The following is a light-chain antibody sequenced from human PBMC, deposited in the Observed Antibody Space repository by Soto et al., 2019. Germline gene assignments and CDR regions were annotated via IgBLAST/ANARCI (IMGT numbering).Light chain of an antibody. CDR3: QVWDSSSDHAV. CDR2: DDS. CDR1: NSGSKS. V-gene: IGLV3-21*02. J-gene: IGLJ7*01. Sequence: SYELTQPPSVSVAPGQTARITCGGNNSGSKSVHWYQQKPGQAPVLVVYDDSDRPSGIPERFSGSNSGNTATLTISRVEAGDEADYYCQVWDSSSDHAVFGGGTQLTVL.